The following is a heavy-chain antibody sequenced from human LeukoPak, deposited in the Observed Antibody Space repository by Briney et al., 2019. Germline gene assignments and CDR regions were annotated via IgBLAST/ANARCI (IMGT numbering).Heavy chain of an antibody. CDR1: GYTFTSYY. V-gene: IGHV1-46*01. CDR3: ASAIRFLWFGDLPEWSAP. CDR2: INPSGGST. J-gene: IGHJ5*02. D-gene: IGHD3-10*01. Sequence: ASVKVSCKASGYTFTSYYMHWVRQAPGQGLEWMGIINPSGGSTSYAQKFQGRVTMTRDTSTSTVYMELSSLRSEDTAVYYCASAIRFLWFGDLPEWSAPGAQGPLVTVSS.